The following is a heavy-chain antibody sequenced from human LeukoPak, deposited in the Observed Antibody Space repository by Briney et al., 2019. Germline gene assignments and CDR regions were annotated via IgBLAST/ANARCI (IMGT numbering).Heavy chain of an antibody. V-gene: IGHV4-34*01. CDR2: INHSGST. Sequence: PSETLSLTCAVYGGSFSGYYWSWIRQPPGKGLEWIGEINHSGSTNYNPSLKSRVTISVDTSKNQFSLKLSSVTAADTAVYYCARVVYGPLDYWGQGTLVTVSS. CDR1: GGSFSGYY. D-gene: IGHD3-10*01. J-gene: IGHJ4*02. CDR3: ARVVYGPLDY.